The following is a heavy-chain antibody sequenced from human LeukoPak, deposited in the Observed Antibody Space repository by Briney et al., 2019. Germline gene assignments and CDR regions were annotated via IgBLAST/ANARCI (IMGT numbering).Heavy chain of an antibody. CDR1: NASFRVYN. V-gene: IGHV4-34*01. J-gene: IGHJ4*02. D-gene: IGHD3-3*01. CDR3: ARGPDTIFGVVISYYFDY. CDR2: INHSGSV. Sequence: SETLSLTCGVSNASFRVYNWSWIRQFPGKGLEWIGEINHSGSVSSNPSLMGRVTISIDTSKNQFSLKLSSVTAADTAVYYCARGPDTIFGVVISYYFDYWGQGTLVTVSS.